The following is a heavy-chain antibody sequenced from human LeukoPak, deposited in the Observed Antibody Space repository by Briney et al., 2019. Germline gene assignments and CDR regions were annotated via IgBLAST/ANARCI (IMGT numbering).Heavy chain of an antibody. CDR1: VYTFSTYG. Sequence: ASVKVSCKASVYTFSTYGINWVRQAPGQGLEWMGWISAYNCHTIYAQMPQRRVTMTTSTSTSTAYMELRSLRSDDTAVYYCARDQRFGIAAVDSWFDPWGQGTLVTVSS. CDR2: ISAYNCHT. CDR3: ARDQRFGIAAVDSWFDP. V-gene: IGHV1-18*01. J-gene: IGHJ5*02. D-gene: IGHD6-13*01.